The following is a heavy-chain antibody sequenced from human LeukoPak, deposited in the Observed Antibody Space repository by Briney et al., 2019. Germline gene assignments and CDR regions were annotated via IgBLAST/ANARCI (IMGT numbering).Heavy chain of an antibody. D-gene: IGHD6-19*01. CDR2: VHPGDSET. Sequence: GASLKISCKLSGSSFIHFYIGWVRPVTGKGLEWMAIVHPGDSETRYSPSFQGQVTISVDKSINTAYLQWSSLKASDTAMYYCARRSAIGWSFDYWGQGTLVTVSS. CDR3: ARRSAIGWSFDY. J-gene: IGHJ4*02. V-gene: IGHV5-51*01. CDR1: GSSFIHFY.